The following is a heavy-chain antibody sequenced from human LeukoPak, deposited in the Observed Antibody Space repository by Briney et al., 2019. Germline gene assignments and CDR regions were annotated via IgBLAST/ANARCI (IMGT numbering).Heavy chain of an antibody. D-gene: IGHD3-16*01. Sequence: GGSLRLSCAASGFTFNSYIMNWVRQAPGKGLEWVSYIRNSTNTIYYADSVRGRFTISRDNAKNSLYLQMNSLRAEDTAVYYCARHIHYDYVWGRFSNWGQGTLVTVSS. J-gene: IGHJ4*02. CDR2: IRNSTNTI. CDR3: ARHIHYDYVWGRFSN. V-gene: IGHV3-48*04. CDR1: GFTFNSYI.